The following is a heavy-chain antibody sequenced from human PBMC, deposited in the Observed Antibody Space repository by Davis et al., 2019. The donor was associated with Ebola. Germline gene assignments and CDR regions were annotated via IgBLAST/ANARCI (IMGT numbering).Heavy chain of an antibody. V-gene: IGHV3-20*01. CDR3: ARVNAVTGYSRFDS. CDR2: INWNGGSS. J-gene: IGHJ5*01. D-gene: IGHD3-9*01. CDR1: GFTFDRYA. Sequence: GESLKISCAASGFTFDRYAMTWVRQVPGKGLEWVSGINWNGGSSGYADSVKGRFTISRDNAKNSLYLQMNSLRAEDTAFYHCARVNAVTGYSRFDSWGQGTLVTVSS.